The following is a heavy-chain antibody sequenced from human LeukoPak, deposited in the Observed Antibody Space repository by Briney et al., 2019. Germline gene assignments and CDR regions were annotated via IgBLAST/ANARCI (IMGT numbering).Heavy chain of an antibody. V-gene: IGHV1-69*13. J-gene: IGHJ4*02. CDR3: AREVLGENKQQLVLFDY. CDR1: GGTFSSYA. Sequence: SVKVSCKASGGTFSSYAISWVRQAPGQGLEWMGGIIPIFGTANYAQKFQGRVTITADESTSTAYMELSSLRSEDTAVYYCAREVLGENKQQLVLFDYWGQGTLVTVSS. D-gene: IGHD6-13*01. CDR2: IIPIFGTA.